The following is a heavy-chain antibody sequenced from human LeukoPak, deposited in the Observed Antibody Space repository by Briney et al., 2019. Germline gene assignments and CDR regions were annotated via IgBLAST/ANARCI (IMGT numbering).Heavy chain of an antibody. CDR2: INPTSGDT. Sequence: VASVKVSCEASGYTFTGDFMHWVREAPGHGVEWMGWINPTSGDTNYAQRFQGRVTMTRDTSISTAYMELSRLRSDDTAVYYCARAFTHDTFDIWGQGTVVTVSS. CDR1: GYTFTGDF. CDR3: ARAFTHDTFDI. V-gene: IGHV1-2*02. J-gene: IGHJ3*02.